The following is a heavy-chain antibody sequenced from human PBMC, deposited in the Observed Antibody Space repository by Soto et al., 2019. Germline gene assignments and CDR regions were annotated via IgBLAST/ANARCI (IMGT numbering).Heavy chain of an antibody. CDR1: GYGFTTYG. D-gene: IGHD1-1*01. CDR2: ISAHNGNT. Sequence: QVHLVQSGAKVKKPGASVKVSCKGSGYGFTTYGIPWVRQAPGQGLEWMAWISAHNGNTNYAQKLQGRVTVTRDTSTSTAYMELRSLRSDDTAVYYCARGRYGDYWGQGALVTVSS. CDR3: ARGRYGDY. V-gene: IGHV1-18*01. J-gene: IGHJ4*02.